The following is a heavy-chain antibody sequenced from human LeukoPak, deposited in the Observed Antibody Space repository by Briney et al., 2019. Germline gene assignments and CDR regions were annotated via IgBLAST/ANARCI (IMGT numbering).Heavy chain of an antibody. D-gene: IGHD4-17*01. V-gene: IGHV4-61*08. CDR3: AAHDYGDYGDWYFDL. CDR1: GGSIRSGDYY. Sequence: SETLSLTCTVSGGSIRSGDYYWSWIRQPPGKGLEWIGYIYYSGSTNYNPSLKSRVTISVDTSKNQFSLKLSSVTAADTAVYYCAAHDYGDYGDWYFDLWGRGTLVTVSS. J-gene: IGHJ2*01. CDR2: IYYSGST.